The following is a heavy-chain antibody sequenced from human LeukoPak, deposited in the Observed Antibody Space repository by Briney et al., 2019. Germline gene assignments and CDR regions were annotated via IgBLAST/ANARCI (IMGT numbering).Heavy chain of an antibody. D-gene: IGHD2-2*01. Sequence: GGSLRLSCAASGFTFSDHYMDWVRLAPGKGLEWVGRTRNKANSYTTEYAASVKGRFTISRDDSQNSLYLQMNSLKSEDTAVYYCAKDLAYCSSTSCYELDHWGQGTLVTVSS. CDR3: AKDLAYCSSTSCYELDH. J-gene: IGHJ4*02. CDR1: GFTFSDHY. CDR2: TRNKANSYTT. V-gene: IGHV3-72*01.